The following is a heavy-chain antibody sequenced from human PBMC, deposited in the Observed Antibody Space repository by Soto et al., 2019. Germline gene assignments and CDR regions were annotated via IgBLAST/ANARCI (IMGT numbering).Heavy chain of an antibody. V-gene: IGHV1-46*01. D-gene: IGHD3-10*01. CDR1: GYTFTRYY. CDR3: ARDVNSMLRGPYF. J-gene: IGHJ4*02. Sequence: ASVKVSCKASGYTFTRYYMHWVRQAPGQGLEWMGIINPIGASTSYAQIFQGRVTMTSDTSASTVYMELSSLRSEDTAVYYCARDVNSMLRGPYFWGQGTLVTVSS. CDR2: INPIGAST.